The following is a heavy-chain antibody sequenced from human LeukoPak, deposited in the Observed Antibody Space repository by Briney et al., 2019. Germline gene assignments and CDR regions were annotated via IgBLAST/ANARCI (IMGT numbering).Heavy chain of an antibody. J-gene: IGHJ4*02. V-gene: IGHV3-23*01. CDR2: ISGSGGST. Sequence: GGSLRLSCAASGFTFDDYAMHWVRQAPGKGLEWVSAISGSGGSTYYADSVKGRFTISRDNSKNTLYLQMNSLRAEDTAVYYCAKEVHSSWYYYWGQGTLVTVSS. CDR3: AKEVHSSWYYY. D-gene: IGHD6-13*01. CDR1: GFTFDDYA.